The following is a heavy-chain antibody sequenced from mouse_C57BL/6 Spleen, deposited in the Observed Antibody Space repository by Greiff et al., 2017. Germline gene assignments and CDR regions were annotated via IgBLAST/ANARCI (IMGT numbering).Heavy chain of an antibody. Sequence: VQLQQSGPELVKPGASVKISCKASGYAFSSSWMNWVKQRPGKGLEWIGRIYPGDGDTNYNGKFKGKATLTADKSSSTAYMQLSSLTSEDSAVYFCARRGLYYSNYESAMDYWGQGTSVTVSS. V-gene: IGHV1-82*01. CDR3: ARRGLYYSNYESAMDY. CDR1: GYAFSSSW. J-gene: IGHJ4*01. CDR2: IYPGDGDT. D-gene: IGHD2-5*01.